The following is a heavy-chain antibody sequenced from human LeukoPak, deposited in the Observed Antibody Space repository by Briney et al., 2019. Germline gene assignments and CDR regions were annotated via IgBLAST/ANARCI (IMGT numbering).Heavy chain of an antibody. D-gene: IGHD2-15*01. V-gene: IGHV4-59*01. CDR1: GGSISSYC. CDR2: IYYSGST. J-gene: IGHJ6*03. Sequence: SETLSLTCTVSGGSISSYCWSWIRQPPGKGLEWIGYIYYSGSTNYSPSFKSRVTISVDTSKNQFSLKLNSVTAADTAVFYCARSVEGYCSGGSCYYYSYYMDVWGKGTTVTVSS. CDR3: ARSVEGYCSGGSCYYYSYYMDV.